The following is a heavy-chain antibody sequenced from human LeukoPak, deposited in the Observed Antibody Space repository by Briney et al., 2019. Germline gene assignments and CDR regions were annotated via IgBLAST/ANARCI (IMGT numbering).Heavy chain of an antibody. Sequence: PSETLSLTCTVSGGSIRNDNYYWGLIRQPPGKGLEWIGSIFSGSTYYNPSLKSRVTISVDTSKNQFSLKLSSVTAADTAVYYCALWWSLSSRFDPWGQGTLVTVSS. V-gene: IGHV4-39*01. J-gene: IGHJ5*02. D-gene: IGHD4/OR15-4a*01. CDR2: IFSGST. CDR3: ALWWSLSSRFDP. CDR1: GGSIRNDNYY.